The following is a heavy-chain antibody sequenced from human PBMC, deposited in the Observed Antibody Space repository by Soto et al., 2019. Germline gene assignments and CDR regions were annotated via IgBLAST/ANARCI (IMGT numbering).Heavy chain of an antibody. J-gene: IGHJ6*02. D-gene: IGHD3-22*01. CDR1: GYSFTSYW. Sequence: PGESLKISCKGSGYSFTSYWIGWVRQMPGKGLEWMGIIYPGDSDTRYSPSFQGQVTISADKSISTAYLQWSSLKASDTAMYYCARVPPYYYDSSGYYSGMDVWGQGTTVTVSS. CDR3: ARVPPYYYDSSGYYSGMDV. CDR2: IYPGDSDT. V-gene: IGHV5-51*01.